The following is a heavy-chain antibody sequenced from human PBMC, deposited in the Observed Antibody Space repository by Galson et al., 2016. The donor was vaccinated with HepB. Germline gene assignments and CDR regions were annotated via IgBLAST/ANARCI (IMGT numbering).Heavy chain of an antibody. CDR3: ARDGVTTVTTANYYFDY. CDR1: GFTFSDYY. Sequence: SLRLSCAASGFTFSDYYMSWIRQAPEKGLEWVSYISSAGRTIYYADSVKGRFTISRDNAKNSLYLQMNSLRAEDTAVYYCARDGVTTVTTANYYFDYWGQGTLVTVSS. D-gene: IGHD4-17*01. J-gene: IGHJ4*02. CDR2: ISSAGRTI. V-gene: IGHV3-11*04.